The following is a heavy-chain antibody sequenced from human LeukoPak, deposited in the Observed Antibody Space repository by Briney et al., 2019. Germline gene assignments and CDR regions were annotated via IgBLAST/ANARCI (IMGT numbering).Heavy chain of an antibody. Sequence: GGSLRLSCAASGFTFDNYGMSWVRQAPGKGLEWVSGINWNGGSTGYADSVKGRFTISRDNAKNSLYLQMNSLRVEDTALYHCARGVYGSGSYWFDPWGQGTLVTVSS. V-gene: IGHV3-20*01. D-gene: IGHD3-10*01. CDR1: GFTFDNYG. J-gene: IGHJ5*02. CDR2: INWNGGST. CDR3: ARGVYGSGSYWFDP.